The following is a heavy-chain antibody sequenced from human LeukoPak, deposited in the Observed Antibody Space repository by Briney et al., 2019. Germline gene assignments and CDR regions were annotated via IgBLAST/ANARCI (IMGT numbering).Heavy chain of an antibody. Sequence: SETLSLTCGVYGGPFNGYYWTWIRQPPGKGLEWIGDINHVGSANYNPSLKSRVSISVDTSKVQFSLKLRSVTAADTAVYFCARDRGGVPSAKGAFYFDYWGQGTLVTVSS. CDR1: GGPFNGYY. V-gene: IGHV4-34*01. J-gene: IGHJ4*02. D-gene: IGHD2-2*01. CDR3: ARDRGGVPSAKGAFYFDY. CDR2: INHVGSA.